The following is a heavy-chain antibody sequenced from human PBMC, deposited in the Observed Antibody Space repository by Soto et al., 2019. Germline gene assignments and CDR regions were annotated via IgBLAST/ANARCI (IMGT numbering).Heavy chain of an antibody. CDR3: VRIQGRHLDT. V-gene: IGHV4-39*01. CDR2: IDYSGTA. J-gene: IGHJ5*02. CDR1: SVSISVTNVF. Sequence: PSKTLTLTCTVSSVSISVTNVFWGWFRQPPGKGLEWIGNIDYSGTAYFSPSLATRVTFHVDTSKNQFSLTLYSVTAADTAVEYCVRIQGRHLDTWGQGSLV.